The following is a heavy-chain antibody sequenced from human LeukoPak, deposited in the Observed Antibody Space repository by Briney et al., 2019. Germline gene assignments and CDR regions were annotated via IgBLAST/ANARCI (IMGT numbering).Heavy chain of an antibody. V-gene: IGHV3-49*03. Sequence: GGSLRLSCTASGFTFGDYTMKWFRQAPGKGLEWVGFIRSKDYGGTTEYAASVKDRFSISRDDSKCIAYLQMNSLKTEDTAVYYCTREWELPGSDFDYWGQGTLVTVSS. J-gene: IGHJ4*02. D-gene: IGHD1-26*01. CDR1: GFTFGDYT. CDR3: TREWELPGSDFDY. CDR2: IRSKDYGGTT.